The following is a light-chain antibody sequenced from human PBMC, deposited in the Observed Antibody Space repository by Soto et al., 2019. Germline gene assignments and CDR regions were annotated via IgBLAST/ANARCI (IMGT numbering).Light chain of an antibody. V-gene: IGKV1-16*02. CDR2: AAS. CDR3: QQYNSYPCT. CDR1: QGISNY. J-gene: IGKJ3*01. Sequence: IQLTQSPSSLAASVGDRDNITCRSSQGISNYLAGFHQKPGKAPKCLIYAASTLQPGVPSKFSGSGAGTAFTLPISSLQPEDFATYYCQQYNSYPCTFGPGTKVDFK.